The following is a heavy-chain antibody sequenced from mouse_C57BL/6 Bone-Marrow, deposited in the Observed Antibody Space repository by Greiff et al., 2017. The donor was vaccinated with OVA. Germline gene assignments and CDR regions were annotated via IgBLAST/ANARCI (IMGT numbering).Heavy chain of an antibody. CDR1: GYTFNSYW. CDR3: ARRGSYYYAMDY. V-gene: IGHV1-69*01. Sequence: QVQLKQPGAELVMPGASVKLSCKASGYTFNSYWMHWVNQRPGQGLEWIGEIDPSDSYTNYNQKFKGKSTLTVDKSYSAAYKQLSSLTSEDSAVYYCARRGSYYYAMDYWGQGTSVTVSS. J-gene: IGHJ4*01. CDR2: IDPSDSYT.